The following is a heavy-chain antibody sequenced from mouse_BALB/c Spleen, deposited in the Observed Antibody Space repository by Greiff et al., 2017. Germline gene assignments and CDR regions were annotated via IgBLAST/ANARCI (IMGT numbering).Heavy chain of an antibody. V-gene: IGHV3-2*02. CDR3: ASDYDEGAWFAY. D-gene: IGHD2-4*01. J-gene: IGHJ3*01. CDR1: GYSITSDYA. CDR2: ISYSGST. Sequence: ESGPGLVKPSQSLSLTCTVTGYSITSDYAWNWIRQFPGNKLEWMGYISYSGSTSYNPSLKSRISITRDTSKNQFFLQLNSVTTEDTATYYCASDYDEGAWFAYWGQGTLVTVSA.